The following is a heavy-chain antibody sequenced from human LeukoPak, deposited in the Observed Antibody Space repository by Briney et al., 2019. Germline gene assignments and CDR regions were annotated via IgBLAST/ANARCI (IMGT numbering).Heavy chain of an antibody. CDR2: INAGNGNT. V-gene: IGHV1-3*01. CDR1: GYTFTSYA. J-gene: IGHJ4*02. CDR3: ARDLFTVTSDFDY. Sequence: GASVKVSCKASGYTFTSYAMHWVRQAPGQRLEWMGWINAGNGNTKYSQKFQGRVTITRDTSASTAYMELSSLRSEDTAVYYCARDLFTVTSDFDYWGQGTLVTVSS. D-gene: IGHD4-17*01.